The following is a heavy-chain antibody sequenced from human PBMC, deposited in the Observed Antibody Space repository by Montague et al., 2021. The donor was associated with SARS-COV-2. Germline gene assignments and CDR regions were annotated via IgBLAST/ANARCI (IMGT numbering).Heavy chain of an antibody. CDR3: ARAGSSGADWLDS. Sequence: SETLSLTCTVSGASISSHYWSWIRQPPGKGLEWIGYVYYSGSTNYNPSLKSRVSISVDTSKSQFSLRLTSVTAADTAVYYCARAGSSGADWLDSWGQGTLVTVSS. CDR1: GASISSHY. CDR2: VYYSGST. J-gene: IGHJ5*01. D-gene: IGHD3-10*01. V-gene: IGHV4-59*11.